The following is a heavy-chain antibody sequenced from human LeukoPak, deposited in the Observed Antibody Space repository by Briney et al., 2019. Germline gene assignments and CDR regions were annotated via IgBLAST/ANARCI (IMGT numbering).Heavy chain of an antibody. CDR2: IIPIFGTA. J-gene: IGHJ4*02. V-gene: IGHV1-69*05. CDR3: ARGIQDYYFDY. D-gene: IGHD5-18*01. CDR1: GGTFSSYA. Sequence: ASVKVSCKASGGTFSSYAIGWVRQAPGQGLEWMGRIIPIFGTANYAQKFQGRVTITTDESTSTAYMELSSLRSEDTAVYYCARGIQDYYFDYWGQGTLVTVSS.